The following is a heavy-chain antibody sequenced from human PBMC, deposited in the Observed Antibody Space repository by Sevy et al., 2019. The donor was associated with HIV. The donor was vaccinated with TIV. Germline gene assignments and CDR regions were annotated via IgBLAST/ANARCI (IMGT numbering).Heavy chain of an antibody. CDR3: GSTVTTLIYYYYGMDV. CDR2: IYSGGST. V-gene: IGHV3-66*01. J-gene: IGHJ6*02. CDR1: GFTVSSNY. Sequence: GGSLRLSCAASGFTVSSNYMSWVRQAPGKGLEWVSVIYSGGSTYYADSVKGRFTISRDNSKNTLYLQMNSLRAEDTAVYYGGSTVTTLIYYYYGMDVWGQGTTVTVSS. D-gene: IGHD4-4*01.